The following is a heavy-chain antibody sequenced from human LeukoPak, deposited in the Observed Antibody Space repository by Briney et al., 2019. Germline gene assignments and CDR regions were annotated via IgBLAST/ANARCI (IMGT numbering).Heavy chain of an antibody. Sequence: TGGSLRLSCAASGFTFSSYWVDWVRQAPGRGLGWVSRINPDGSTTNYADSVKGRFTISRDNAKNTLYLQMNSLRAEDTAVYYCATAGNYRFDYWGQGTLVTVSS. CDR2: INPDGSTT. CDR1: GFTFSSYW. J-gene: IGHJ4*02. D-gene: IGHD1-7*01. V-gene: IGHV3-74*01. CDR3: ATAGNYRFDY.